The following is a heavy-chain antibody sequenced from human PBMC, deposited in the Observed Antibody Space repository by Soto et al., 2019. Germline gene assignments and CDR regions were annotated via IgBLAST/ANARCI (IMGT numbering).Heavy chain of an antibody. D-gene: IGHD3-10*01. CDR2: ISGHNGNT. CDR3: ARDYYGSGRPRSPFCC. Sequence: ASVKVSCKASGYSFTNYGISWVRQAPGQGLEWMGWISGHNGNTNYAQKLQGRVTMTTDTSTSTAYMELRSLRSDDTAVYYCARDYYGSGRPRSPFCCWGQGTLVTVSS. CDR1: GYSFTNYG. V-gene: IGHV1-18*01. J-gene: IGHJ4*02.